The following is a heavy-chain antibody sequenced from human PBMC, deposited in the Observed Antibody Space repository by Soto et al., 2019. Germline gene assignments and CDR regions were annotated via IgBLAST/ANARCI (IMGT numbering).Heavy chain of an antibody. J-gene: IGHJ6*03. V-gene: IGHV4-59*08. D-gene: IGHD3-3*01. CDR1: GGSISSYY. CDR2: IYYSGST. CDR3: ARQGLGDFWSGYYYYYYMDV. Sequence: QVQLQESGPGLVKPSETLSLTCTVSGGSISSYYWSWIRQPPGKGLEWIGYIYYSGSTNYNPSLKSRVNITVDTSKNQFALKLSSVTAADTAVYYCARQGLGDFWSGYYYYYYMDVWGKGTTVTVSS.